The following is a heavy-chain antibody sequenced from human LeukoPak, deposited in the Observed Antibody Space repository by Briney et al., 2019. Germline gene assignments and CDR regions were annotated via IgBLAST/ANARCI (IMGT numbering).Heavy chain of an antibody. J-gene: IGHJ5*02. V-gene: IGHV4-34*01. CDR2: INHSGST. CDR3: ARGGIAVAGTRGWFDP. Sequence: SETLSLTCAVYGGSLSGYYWSWIRQPPGKGLEWIGEINHSGSTNYNPSLKSRVTISVDTSKNQFSLKLSSVTAADTAVYYYARGGIAVAGTRGWFDPWGQGTLVTVSS. CDR1: GGSLSGYY. D-gene: IGHD6-19*01.